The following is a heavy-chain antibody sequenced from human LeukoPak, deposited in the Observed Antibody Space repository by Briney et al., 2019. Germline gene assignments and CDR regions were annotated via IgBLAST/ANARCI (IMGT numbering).Heavy chain of an antibody. CDR2: IKEDGSEK. CDR3: ARTGDSHY. D-gene: IGHD7-27*01. J-gene: IGHJ4*02. V-gene: IGHV3-7*03. CDR1: GFTFSRYW. Sequence: GGSLRLSCVASGFTFSRYWTSWARQAPGKGLQWVANIKEDGSEKYYVDSVKGRFTISRDNAKNSLYLHMISLRAEDTAVYYCARTGDSHYWGQGTLVTVSS.